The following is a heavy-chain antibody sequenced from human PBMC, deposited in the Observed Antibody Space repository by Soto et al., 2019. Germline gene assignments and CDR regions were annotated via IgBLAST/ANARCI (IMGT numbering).Heavy chain of an antibody. J-gene: IGHJ6*03. CDR1: GGSLSSYY. CDR2: IYYSGST. D-gene: IGHD2-15*01. CDR3: ARAELDDPVADYYYYMDV. V-gene: IGHV4-59*01. Sequence: WETLSLTCTVSGGSLSSYYWSWIRQPPGKGLEWIGYIYYSGSTNYNPSLKSRVTISVDTSKNQFSLKLSSVTAADTAVYYCARAELDDPVADYYYYMDVWGRGTTVTCSS.